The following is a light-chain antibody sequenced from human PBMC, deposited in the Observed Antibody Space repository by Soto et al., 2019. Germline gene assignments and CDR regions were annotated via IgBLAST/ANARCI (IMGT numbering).Light chain of an antibody. CDR3: QKYNSDPLT. Sequence: DIHMTQSPSSLSASVGYRFTITCRASQGISNYLAWYQQKPGKVPKLLIYAASTLQPGVPSRFSGSGSGTDSTLTISSLQPEDVETYYCQKYNSDPLTFGGGTKVDIK. V-gene: IGKV1-27*01. CDR2: AAS. J-gene: IGKJ4*01. CDR1: QGISNY.